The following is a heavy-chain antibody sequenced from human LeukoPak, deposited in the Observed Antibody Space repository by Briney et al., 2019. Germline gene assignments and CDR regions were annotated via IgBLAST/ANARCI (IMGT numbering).Heavy chain of an antibody. D-gene: IGHD6-19*01. CDR3: ARNGRSLSSGWGGTFDY. CDR2: TNTNTGNP. J-gene: IGHJ4*02. Sequence: GASVKVSCKASGYTFTTYGMNWVRQAPGQGLEWMGWTNTNTGNPTYAQGFTGRFVFSLDTSVSTAYLQISNLKADDTAVYYCARNGRSLSSGWGGTFDYWGQGSLVTVSS. CDR1: GYTFTTYG. V-gene: IGHV7-4-1*02.